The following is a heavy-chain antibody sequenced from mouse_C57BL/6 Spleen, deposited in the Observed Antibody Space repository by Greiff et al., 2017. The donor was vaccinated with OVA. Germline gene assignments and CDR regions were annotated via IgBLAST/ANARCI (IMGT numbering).Heavy chain of an antibody. Sequence: VQLQQPGAELVRPGTSVKLSCKASGYTFTSYWMHWVKQRPGQGLEWIGVIDPSDSYTNYNQKFKGKATLTVDTSSSTAYMQLSSLTSEDSAVYYCARTLRLDAMDYWGQGTSVTVSS. J-gene: IGHJ4*01. CDR3: ARTLRLDAMDY. D-gene: IGHD1-1*01. CDR1: GYTFTSYW. CDR2: IDPSDSYT. V-gene: IGHV1-59*01.